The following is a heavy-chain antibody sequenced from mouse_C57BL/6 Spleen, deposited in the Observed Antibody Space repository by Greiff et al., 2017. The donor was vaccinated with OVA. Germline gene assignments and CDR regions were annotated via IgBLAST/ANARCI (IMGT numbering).Heavy chain of an antibody. Sequence: VQLQQSGPELVKPGASVKIPCKASRYTFTDYNMDWVKQSHGKSLEWIGDINPNNGGTIYNQKFKGKATLTVDKSSSTAYMELRSLTYEDSAVYYCARGGQNFDVWGTGTTVTVSS. CDR1: RYTFTDYN. V-gene: IGHV1-18*01. D-gene: IGHD3-3*01. CDR3: ARGGQNFDV. J-gene: IGHJ1*03. CDR2: INPNNGGT.